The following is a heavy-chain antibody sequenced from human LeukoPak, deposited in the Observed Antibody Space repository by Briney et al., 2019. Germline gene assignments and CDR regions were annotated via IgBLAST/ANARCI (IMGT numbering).Heavy chain of an antibody. D-gene: IGHD5-18*01. J-gene: IGHJ4*02. CDR3: AKGHTAMVTFDY. Sequence: GGSLRLSCAASGFTFSSYAMSWVRQAPGKGLEWVSAISGSDGGTYYADSVKGRFTISRDNSKNTLYLLMNSLRAEDTAVYYCAKGHTAMVTFDYWGQGTLVTVSS. CDR2: ISGSDGGT. V-gene: IGHV3-23*01. CDR1: GFTFSSYA.